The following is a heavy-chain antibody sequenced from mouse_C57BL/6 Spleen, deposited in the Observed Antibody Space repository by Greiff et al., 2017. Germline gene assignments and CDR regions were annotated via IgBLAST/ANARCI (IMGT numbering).Heavy chain of an antibody. D-gene: IGHD2-4*01. J-gene: IGHJ3*01. V-gene: IGHV3-6*01. Sequence: ESGPGLVKPSQSLSLTCSVTGYSITSGYYWNWIRQFPGNKLEWMGYISYDGSNNYNPSLKNRISITRDTSKNQFFLKLNSVTTEDTATYYCARDRGDYLAYWGQGTLVTVSA. CDR3: ARDRGDYLAY. CDR2: ISYDGSN. CDR1: GYSITSGYY.